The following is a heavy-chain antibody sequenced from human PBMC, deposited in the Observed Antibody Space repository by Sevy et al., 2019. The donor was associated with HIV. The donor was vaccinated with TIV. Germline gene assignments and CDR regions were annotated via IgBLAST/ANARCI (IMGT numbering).Heavy chain of an antibody. D-gene: IGHD3-10*01. CDR3: ARDRKVRGVMGYFDY. CDR2: ISYDGSNK. CDR1: GFTFSSYA. J-gene: IGHJ4*02. V-gene: IGHV3-30-3*01. Sequence: GGSLRLSCAASGFTFSSYAMHWVRQAPGKGLEWVAVISYDGSNKNYADSVKGRFTISRDNSKNTLYLQMNSLRAEDTAVYYCARDRKVRGVMGYFDYWGQGTLVTVSS.